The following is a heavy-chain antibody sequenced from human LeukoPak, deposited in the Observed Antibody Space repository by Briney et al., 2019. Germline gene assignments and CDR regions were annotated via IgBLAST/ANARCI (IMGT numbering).Heavy chain of an antibody. V-gene: IGHV1-8*03. D-gene: IGHD1-26*01. CDR1: GYTFTSYD. CDR2: MNPNSGNT. Sequence: ASVKVSCKASGYTFTSYDINWVRQATGQGLEWMGWMNPNSGNTGYAQKFQGRVTITRNTSISTAYMELSSLRSEDTAVYYCARVVGGSFNPYYYYYYMDVWGKGPTVTVFS. CDR3: ARVVGGSFNPYYYYYYMDV. J-gene: IGHJ6*03.